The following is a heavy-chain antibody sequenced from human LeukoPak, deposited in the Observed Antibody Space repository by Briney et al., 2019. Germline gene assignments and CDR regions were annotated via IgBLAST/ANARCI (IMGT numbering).Heavy chain of an antibody. V-gene: IGHV4-4*07. CDR1: GGSISGYY. Sequence: SETLSLTCSVSGGSISGYYWTWIRQPAGKGLEWIGHVYTGGSTHYNPSLKTRLTMSVDTSKNQFSLKLSSVNAADTAVYYCARLITGTTTAFDIWGQGTMVTVSS. CDR2: VYTGGST. D-gene: IGHD1-7*01. CDR3: ARLITGTTTAFDI. J-gene: IGHJ3*02.